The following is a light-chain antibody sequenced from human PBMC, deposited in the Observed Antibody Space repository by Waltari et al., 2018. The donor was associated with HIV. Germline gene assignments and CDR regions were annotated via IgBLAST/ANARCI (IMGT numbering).Light chain of an antibody. CDR2: DAS. Sequence: EVVMTQSPASLSVSPGGRATLSCRASQGVNSNLAWYQQKPGQAPRLLIYDASTRATGIPARFRGSGSGTEFTLTISGLQSEDFALYYCQHYNNWPLFTFGPGTKVEIK. CDR3: QHYNNWPLFT. V-gene: IGKV3-15*01. CDR1: QGVNSN. J-gene: IGKJ3*01.